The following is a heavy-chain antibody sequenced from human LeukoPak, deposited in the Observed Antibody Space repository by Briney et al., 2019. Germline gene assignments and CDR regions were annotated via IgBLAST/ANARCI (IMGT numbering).Heavy chain of an antibody. CDR1: GFTFSNYD. CDR2: ISSSSSTI. J-gene: IGHJ3*02. Sequence: GGSLRLSCAASGFTFSNYDMNWVRQAPGKGLEWVSYISSSSSTIYYIDSVKGRFTISRDNAKNSMYLQMNSLRDEDTAGYYCARVFDIWGQGTMVSVSS. V-gene: IGHV3-48*02. CDR3: ARVFDI.